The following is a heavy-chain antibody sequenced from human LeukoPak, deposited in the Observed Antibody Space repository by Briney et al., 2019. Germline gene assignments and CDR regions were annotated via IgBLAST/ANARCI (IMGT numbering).Heavy chain of an antibody. CDR2: INPNSGGT. J-gene: IGHJ3*02. Sequence: ASLKVSCTASGYTFTGYYMHWVRQAPGQGLEWMGWINPNSGGTNYAQNFQGWVTMTRDTSISTAYMELSRLRSDDTAIYYCARGAYDSAAFDIWGQGTMVTVSS. CDR1: GYTFTGYY. D-gene: IGHD3-22*01. CDR3: ARGAYDSAAFDI. V-gene: IGHV1-2*04.